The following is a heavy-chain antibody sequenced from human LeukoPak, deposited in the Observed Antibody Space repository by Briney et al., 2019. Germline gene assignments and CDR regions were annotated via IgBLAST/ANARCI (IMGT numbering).Heavy chain of an antibody. V-gene: IGHV3-48*03. CDR3: AEVGITMIGGV. CDR1: GFTFSSYE. CDR2: ISSSGSTI. D-gene: IGHD3-10*02. J-gene: IGHJ6*04. Sequence: GGSLRLSCAASGFTFSSYEMNWVRQAPGEGLEWVSYISSSGSTIYYADSVKGRFTISRDNAKNSLYLQMNSLRAEDTAVYYCAEVGITMIGGVWGKGTTVAVSS.